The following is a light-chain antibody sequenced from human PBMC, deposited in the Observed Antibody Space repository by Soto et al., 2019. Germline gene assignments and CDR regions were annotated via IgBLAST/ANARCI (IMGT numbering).Light chain of an antibody. CDR1: SSDVGGYNY. V-gene: IGLV2-14*01. Sequence: QSVLTQPASVSGSPGQSITISCTGTSSDVGGYNYVSWYQQHPGKAPKLMIYDVSNRPSGVSNRFSGSKSGNTASLTISGLQAEDEADYYCSLYTSSSTLWVFGGGTKVTVL. CDR3: SLYTSSSTLWV. CDR2: DVS. J-gene: IGLJ3*02.